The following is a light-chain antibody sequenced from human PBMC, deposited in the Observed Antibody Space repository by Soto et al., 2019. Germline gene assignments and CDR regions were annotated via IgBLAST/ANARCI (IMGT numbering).Light chain of an antibody. Sequence: QSVPTQPPSASGTPGQRVTISCSGSRSNIGSNTVNWYQQLPGSAPKLLIYSNNQRPSGVPDRFSGSKSGTSASLAISGLQSEDEADYYCVAWDDSLNGFYVFGTGTKLTVL. CDR3: VAWDDSLNGFYV. V-gene: IGLV1-44*01. CDR2: SNN. CDR1: RSNIGSNT. J-gene: IGLJ1*01.